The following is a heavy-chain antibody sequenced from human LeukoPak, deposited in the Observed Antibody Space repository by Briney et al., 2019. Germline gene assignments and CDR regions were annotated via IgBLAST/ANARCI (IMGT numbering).Heavy chain of an antibody. CDR1: GIMFSSNW. J-gene: IGHJ4*02. CDR2: IKEDGTET. CDR3: AKEGRSLQTY. Sequence: GGSLRLSCAASGIMFSSNWMSWVRLAPGKGLEWVANIKEDGTETYYVDSVKGRFTISRDNAKNSLYLQMNSLRVEDTAVYYCAKEGRSLQTYWGQGTLVTVSS. V-gene: IGHV3-7*03. D-gene: IGHD5-24*01.